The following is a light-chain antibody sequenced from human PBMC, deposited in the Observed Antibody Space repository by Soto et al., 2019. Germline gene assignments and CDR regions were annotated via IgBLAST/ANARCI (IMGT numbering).Light chain of an antibody. CDR1: SSDVGSYNL. CDR3: CSYAGSKV. V-gene: IGLV2-23*02. CDR2: EVS. Sequence: QSALTQPASVSGSPGQSITISCTGTSSDVGSYNLVSWYQQHPGKAPNLMIYEVSKRPSGVSNRFSGSKSGNTASLTISGLQAEDEGDSYCCSYAGSKVFGGGTKVTVL. J-gene: IGLJ3*02.